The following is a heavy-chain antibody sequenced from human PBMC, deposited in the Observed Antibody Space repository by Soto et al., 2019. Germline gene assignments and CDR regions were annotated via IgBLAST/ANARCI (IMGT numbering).Heavy chain of an antibody. CDR1: GFTFSNYW. V-gene: IGHV3-74*01. D-gene: IGHD5-12*01. J-gene: IGHJ4*02. Sequence: EVQLAESGGGLVQPGESLRLSCAASGFTFSNYWMHWVRQAPGKGLMWVSRINGDASITTYADSVTGRFTIFRDNARNTLYLQINGLRAEDTAVYYCGRAFAGYGSVDYWGQGTLVTVSS. CDR2: INGDASIT. CDR3: GRAFAGYGSVDY.